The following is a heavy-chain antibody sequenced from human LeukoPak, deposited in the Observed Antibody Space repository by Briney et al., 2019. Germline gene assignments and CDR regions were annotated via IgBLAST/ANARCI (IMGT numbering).Heavy chain of an antibody. CDR3: ARGAASSSLYYYYMDV. V-gene: IGHV1-8*03. CDR2: MNPNSGNT. J-gene: IGHJ6*03. Sequence: GASVKVSCKASGYTFTSYDINWVRQATGQGLEWMGWMNPNSGNTGYAQKFQGRVTITRNTSISTAYMELSSLRSEDTAVYYCARGAASSSLYYYYMDVWGKGTTVTISS. D-gene: IGHD6-6*01. CDR1: GYTFTSYD.